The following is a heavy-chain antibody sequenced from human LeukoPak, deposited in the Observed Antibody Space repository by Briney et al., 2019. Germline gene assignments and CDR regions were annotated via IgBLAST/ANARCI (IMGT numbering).Heavy chain of an antibody. D-gene: IGHD7-27*01. V-gene: IGHV3-7*01. CDR2: IREDGTEK. CDR1: GFTFSGTW. Sequence: GGSLRLSCTASGFTFSGTWMTWVRQAPGKGLEWVANIREDGTEKNYVDSVKGRFTISRDNAKNSLFLQMSNLRDDDTAIYYCARHVGISFWGPGTLVTVSS. CDR3: ARHVGISF. J-gene: IGHJ4*02.